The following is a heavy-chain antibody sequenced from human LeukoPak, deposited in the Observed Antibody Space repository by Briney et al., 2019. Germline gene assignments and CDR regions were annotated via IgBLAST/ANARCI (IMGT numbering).Heavy chain of an antibody. V-gene: IGHV5-51*03. D-gene: IGHD3-10*01. Sequence: GESLKISCKGSGYSFTSYRIRWVRQMPGKGLEWMGFIYPGGSDTNYTPSFQGRVTISTDKSNNTAYLQWNSLSASDTAVYYCARAAYGSGSYPASLYFFDYWGQGTLVSVSS. CDR1: GYSFTSYR. J-gene: IGHJ4*02. CDR3: ARAAYGSGSYPASLYFFDY. CDR2: IYPGGSDT.